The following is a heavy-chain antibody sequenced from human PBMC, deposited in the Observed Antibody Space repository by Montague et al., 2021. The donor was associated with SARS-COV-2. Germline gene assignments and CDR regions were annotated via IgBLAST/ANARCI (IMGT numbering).Heavy chain of an antibody. Sequence: PALVKPTQTLTLTCTFSGFSLSTIGVGVGWIRQPPGKALEWLALIYWDDDKRYSPFLRSRLTITKDTSKNQVVLTMTNMDPVDTATYFCAHSSGVDWLPRGWFDPGGQGTWVTVSS. V-gene: IGHV2-5*02. D-gene: IGHD3-9*01. CDR3: AHSSGVDWLPRGWFDP. J-gene: IGHJ5*02. CDR2: IYWDDDK. CDR1: GFSLSTIGVG.